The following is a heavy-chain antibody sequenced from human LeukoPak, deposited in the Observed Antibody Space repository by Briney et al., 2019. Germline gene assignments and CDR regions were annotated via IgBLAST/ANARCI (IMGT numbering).Heavy chain of an antibody. CDR1: GFTFSTYG. J-gene: IGHJ4*02. V-gene: IGHV3-33*01. CDR2: IWYDGSNT. D-gene: IGHD1-7*01. CDR3: ARDITGTTSLLNY. Sequence: GGSLRLSCAASGFTFSTYGMHGVRQAPGKGLEWVAVIWYDGSNTYYADSVEGRFTISRDNSKNTLSLQMSGLRVEDTAVYYCARDITGTTSLLNYWGQGTLVTVSS.